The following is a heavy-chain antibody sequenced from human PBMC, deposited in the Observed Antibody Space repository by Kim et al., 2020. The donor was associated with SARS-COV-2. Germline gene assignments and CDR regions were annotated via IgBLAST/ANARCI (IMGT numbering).Heavy chain of an antibody. D-gene: IGHD2-15*01. CDR1: GYTFTSYA. Sequence: ASVKVSCKASGYTFTSYAMHWVRQAPGQRLEWMGWINAGNGNTKYSQKFQGRVTITRDTSASTAYMELSSLRSEDTAVYYCARAPCSGGSCYVRNWFDPWGQGTLVTVSS. V-gene: IGHV1-3*01. CDR2: INAGNGNT. J-gene: IGHJ5*02. CDR3: ARAPCSGGSCYVRNWFDP.